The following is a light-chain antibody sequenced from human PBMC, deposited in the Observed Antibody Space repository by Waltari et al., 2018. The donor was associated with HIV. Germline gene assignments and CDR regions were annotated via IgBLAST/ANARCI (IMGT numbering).Light chain of an antibody. Sequence: DIQMTQSPSTLSASVGDRVTITCRASRNIRNWLAWYQHKPGKAPKLLIYKVSTLESGVPSRFSGSGSGTEVTLTISGLQPDDSATDYCQQFKYFWTFGQGTKVEIK. CDR2: KVS. CDR3: QQFKYFWT. V-gene: IGKV1-5*03. J-gene: IGKJ1*01. CDR1: RNIRNW.